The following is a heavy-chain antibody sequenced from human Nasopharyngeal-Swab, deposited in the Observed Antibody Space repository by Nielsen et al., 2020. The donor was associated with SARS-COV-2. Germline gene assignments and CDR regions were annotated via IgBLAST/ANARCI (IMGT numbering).Heavy chain of an antibody. V-gene: IGHV3-43*02. D-gene: IGHD6-19*01. CDR3: AKDSIAVGDHYYYYYGMDV. Sequence: WIRQPPGKGLEWVSLISGDGGSTYYADSVKGRFTISRDNSKNSLYLQMNSLRTEDTALYYCAKDSIAVGDHYYYYYGMDVWGQGTTVTVSS. CDR2: ISGDGGST. J-gene: IGHJ6*02.